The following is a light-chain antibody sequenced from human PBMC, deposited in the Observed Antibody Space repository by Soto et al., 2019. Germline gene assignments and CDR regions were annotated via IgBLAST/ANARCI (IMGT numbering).Light chain of an antibody. V-gene: IGKV1-39*01. CDR2: EST. CDR3: QQTYSSSST. J-gene: IGKJ1*01. CDR1: QTIATF. Sequence: DIQMTKSQPSLSASVGDRVTITCRASQTIATFINWYQQKPGKAPSLLIYESTKLQSGVPSRFSGRGSGTDFALTISSLQPAAAATYHCQQTYSSSSTFGQGTKLEF.